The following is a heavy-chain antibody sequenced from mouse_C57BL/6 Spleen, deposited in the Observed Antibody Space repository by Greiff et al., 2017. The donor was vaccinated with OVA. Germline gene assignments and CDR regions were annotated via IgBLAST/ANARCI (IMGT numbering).Heavy chain of an antibody. Sequence: QVQLKQSGAELVRPGTSVKVSCKASGYAFTNYLIEWVKQRPGQGLEWIGVMRSGIGGTNDNDKFKGKATLTADKSSSTAYMQLSSLTSEDSAVYFCARGSSGGYYAMDYWGQGTSVTVSS. CDR3: ARGSSGGYYAMDY. J-gene: IGHJ4*01. D-gene: IGHD3-2*02. CDR1: GYAFTNYL. V-gene: IGHV1-54*01. CDR2: MRSGIGGT.